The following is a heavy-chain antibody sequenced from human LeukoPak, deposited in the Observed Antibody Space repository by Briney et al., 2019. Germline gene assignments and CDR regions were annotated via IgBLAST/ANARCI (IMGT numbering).Heavy chain of an antibody. V-gene: IGHV3-7*01. J-gene: IGHJ4*02. CDR1: GFTFSSSW. D-gene: IGHD2-15*01. Sequence: PGGSLRLSCAASGFTFSSSWMAWVRQAPGQGLERVASIKPDGSEKYYVDSVKGRFIISRDNAKNSLHLQMNSLRAEDTAVYYCARGAAVAAAVLDYWGQGILATVSS. CDR2: IKPDGSEK. CDR3: ARGAAVAAAVLDY.